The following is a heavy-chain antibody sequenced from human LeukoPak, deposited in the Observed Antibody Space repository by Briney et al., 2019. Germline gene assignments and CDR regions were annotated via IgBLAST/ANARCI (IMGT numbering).Heavy chain of an antibody. V-gene: IGHV4-30-4*07. CDR2: IHDSGST. Sequence: SETLSLTCAVSGDSISSGGYSWSWIRQTPGKGLEWIAYIHDSGSTYNNPSLKTRLSISIDTSKNQFSLKLNSVSAADTAVYYCARGPRTTSAWFDPWGQGTLVTVSS. D-gene: IGHD4-11*01. CDR3: ARGPRTTSAWFDP. J-gene: IGHJ5*02. CDR1: GDSISSGGYS.